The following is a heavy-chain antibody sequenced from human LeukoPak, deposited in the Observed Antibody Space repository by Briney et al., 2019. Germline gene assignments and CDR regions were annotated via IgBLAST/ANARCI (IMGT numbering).Heavy chain of an antibody. CDR1: GYTFTDNY. J-gene: IGHJ5*01. V-gene: IGHV1-2*02. Sequence: ASVTVSCKASGYTFTDNYMHWVRQAPGHGLEWMGWINPNSGGTKYALQFQGRVTMTRDTSISTAYLELSRLRSDDTAVYYCARDRGSYRFDSWGQGTLAIVSS. CDR3: ARDRGSYRFDS. D-gene: IGHD3-16*02. CDR2: INPNSGGT.